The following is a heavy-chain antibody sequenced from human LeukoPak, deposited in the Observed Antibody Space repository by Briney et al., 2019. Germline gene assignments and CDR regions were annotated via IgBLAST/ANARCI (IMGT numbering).Heavy chain of an antibody. D-gene: IGHD2-2*02. CDR2: ISSGGNYM. V-gene: IGHV3-21*01. Sequence: TGGSLRLSCAASGFTFSSYSMNWVRQAPGKGLEWVSSISSGGNYMFYVNSVKGRFTISRDNLKNSLFLQMNTLRAEDTAVYYCARSPALYYYFYMDVWGKGTTVTVSS. CDR1: GFTFSSYS. CDR3: ARSPALYYYFYMDV. J-gene: IGHJ6*03.